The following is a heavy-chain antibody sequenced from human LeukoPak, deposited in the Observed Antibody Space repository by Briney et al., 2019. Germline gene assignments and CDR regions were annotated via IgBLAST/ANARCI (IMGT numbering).Heavy chain of an antibody. Sequence: SQTLSLTCTVSGGSISSGGYSWSWIRQHPGKGLEWIGYIYYSGSTYYNPSLKSRVTISVDTSKNQFSLKLSSVTAADTAVYYCAREPPYDFWSGYSYGMDVWGQGTTATVSS. CDR1: GGSISSGGYS. CDR3: AREPPYDFWSGYSYGMDV. V-gene: IGHV4-31*03. D-gene: IGHD3-3*01. J-gene: IGHJ6*02. CDR2: IYYSGST.